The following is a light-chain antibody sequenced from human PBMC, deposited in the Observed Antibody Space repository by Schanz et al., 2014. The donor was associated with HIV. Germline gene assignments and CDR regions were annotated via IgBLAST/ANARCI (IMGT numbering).Light chain of an antibody. Sequence: EIVLTQSPGTLSLSPGERATLSCRASQRVSSNNFAWYQQKPGQSPRLLIYGVSIRATGSPDRFSGSGSGTDFTLTISRLEPEDFAVYYCQQYGRPLQTFGQGTKVEIK. V-gene: IGKV3-20*01. CDR2: GVS. J-gene: IGKJ1*01. CDR1: QRVSSNN. CDR3: QQYGRPLQT.